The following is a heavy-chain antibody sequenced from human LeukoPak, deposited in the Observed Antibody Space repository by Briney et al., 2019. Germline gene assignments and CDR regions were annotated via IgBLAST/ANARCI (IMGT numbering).Heavy chain of an antibody. CDR2: IYYSGST. CDR1: GGSISSYY. V-gene: IGHV4-59*12. J-gene: IGHJ6*02. Sequence: SETLSLTCTVSGGSISSYYWSWIRQPPGKGLEWIGYIYYSGSTNYNPSLKSRVTISVDTSKNQFSLKLSSVTAADTAVYYCARDSTEDYYYYYGMDVWGQGTTVTVS. CDR3: ARDSTEDYYYYYGMDV.